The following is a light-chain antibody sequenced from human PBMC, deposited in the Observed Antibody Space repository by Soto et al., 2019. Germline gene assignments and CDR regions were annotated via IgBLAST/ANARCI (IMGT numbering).Light chain of an antibody. CDR2: YDD. V-gene: IGLV1-36*01. CDR3: ATWDDRLNGHV. J-gene: IGLJ1*01. Sequence: QSVLTQPPSVSEAPRQRVTISCSGSSSNIGNNAVNWYQQLPGKAPKLLIYYDDLLPSGVSDRCSGSKSGTSASLAISGLQAEDEADYYCATWDDRLNGHVFGTGTKLTVL. CDR1: SSNIGNNA.